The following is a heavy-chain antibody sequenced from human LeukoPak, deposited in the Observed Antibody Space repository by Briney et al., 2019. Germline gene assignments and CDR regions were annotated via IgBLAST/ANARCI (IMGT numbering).Heavy chain of an antibody. D-gene: IGHD5-24*01. J-gene: IGHJ5*02. CDR2: IYTSGST. V-gene: IGHV4-4*09. CDR3: ARFIRGYNYVWFDP. CDR1: GGSISSYY. Sequence: SETLSLTCTVSGGSISSYYWSWIRQPPGKGLEWIGYIYTSGSTNYNPSLKSRVTISVDTSKNQFSLKLSSATAADTAVYYCARFIRGYNYVWFDPWGQGTLVTVSS.